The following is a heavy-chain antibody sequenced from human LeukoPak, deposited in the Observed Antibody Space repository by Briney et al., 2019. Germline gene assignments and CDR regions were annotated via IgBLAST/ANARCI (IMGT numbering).Heavy chain of an antibody. CDR3: ARALYYDFWSGYSDAFDI. V-gene: IGHV3-7*01. D-gene: IGHD3-3*01. J-gene: IGHJ3*02. Sequence: PGGSLRLSCAASGFTFSSYWMSWVRQAPGKGLEWVANIKQDGSEKYYVDSVKGRFTISRDNAKNSLYLQMNRLRAEDTAVYYCARALYYDFWSGYSDAFDIWGQGTMVTVSS. CDR1: GFTFSSYW. CDR2: IKQDGSEK.